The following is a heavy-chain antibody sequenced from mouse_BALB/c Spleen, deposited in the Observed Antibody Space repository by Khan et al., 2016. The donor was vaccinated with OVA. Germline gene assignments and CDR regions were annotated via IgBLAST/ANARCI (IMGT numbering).Heavy chain of an antibody. CDR3: ARWNYRYDGYFDY. V-gene: IGHV3-8*02. Sequence: EVQLQESGPSLVKPSQTLSLTCSVTGDSITSGYWNWIRKFPGNKLEYMGYISSSDSTFYNPSLKSRISITRDTSKNQYYLQVNSVTTEDTATYYCARWNYRYDGYFDYWGQGTTLTVSS. D-gene: IGHD2-14*01. CDR2: ISSSDST. CDR1: GDSITSGY. J-gene: IGHJ2*01.